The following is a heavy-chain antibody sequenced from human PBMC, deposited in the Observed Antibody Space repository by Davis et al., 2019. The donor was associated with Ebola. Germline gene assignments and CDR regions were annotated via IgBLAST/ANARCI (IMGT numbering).Heavy chain of an antibody. V-gene: IGHV4-34*01. D-gene: IGHD3-3*01. CDR1: GGSMSPYY. J-gene: IGHJ4*02. CDR3: ARGSAYSRFDY. CDR2: INHSGSA. Sequence: MPSETLFLTCTVSGGSMSPYYWTWIRQPPGKGLEWIGEINHSGSANYNPSLKSRVTISVDTSKNQFSLKLTSVTAADTAVYYCARGSAYSRFDYWGQGTLVTVSS.